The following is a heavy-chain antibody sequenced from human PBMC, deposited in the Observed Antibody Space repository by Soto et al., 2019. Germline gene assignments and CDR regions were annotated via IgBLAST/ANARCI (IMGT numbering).Heavy chain of an antibody. J-gene: IGHJ3*02. CDR3: ARDMDTAMEIGNAFDI. Sequence: EVQLVESGGGLVQPGGSLRLSCAASGFTFSSYSMNWVRQAPGKGLEWVSYISSSSTIYYADSVKGRFTISRDNAKNSLYLQMNSLRDEDTAVYYCARDMDTAMEIGNAFDIWGQGTMVTVSS. D-gene: IGHD5-18*01. CDR1: GFTFSSYS. CDR2: ISSSSTI. V-gene: IGHV3-48*02.